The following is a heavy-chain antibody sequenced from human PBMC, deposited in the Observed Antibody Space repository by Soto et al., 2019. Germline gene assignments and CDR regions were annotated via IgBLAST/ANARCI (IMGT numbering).Heavy chain of an antibody. V-gene: IGHV3-23*01. Sequence: EVQLLESGGGLVQPGGSLRLSCAASGFTFSSYAMSWVRQAPGKGLEWVSVISGGGGRTYYADSVKGRFTISRDNSKSTLYLQMNSLRAEDTAVYYCAKVRGYSGYGCLDNWGQGTLVTVSS. CDR2: ISGGGGRT. CDR1: GFTFSSYA. D-gene: IGHD5-12*01. CDR3: AKVRGYSGYGCLDN. J-gene: IGHJ4*02.